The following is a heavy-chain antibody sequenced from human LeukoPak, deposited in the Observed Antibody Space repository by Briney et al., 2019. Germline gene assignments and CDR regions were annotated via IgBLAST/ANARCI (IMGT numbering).Heavy chain of an antibody. V-gene: IGHV3-64*01. CDR3: ATSRYCSGGDCYSLAFDI. CDR1: GFTFSNYF. CDR2: ISRTGSTT. D-gene: IGHD2-15*01. J-gene: IGHJ3*02. Sequence: GSLRLSCAASGFTFSNYFMHWVRQAPGKGLEYFSAISRTGSTTYYTNSVKGRFTISRDNSKNTLYLQMGGLRAEDMAVYYCATSRYCSGGDCYSLAFDIWGQGTMVTVSS.